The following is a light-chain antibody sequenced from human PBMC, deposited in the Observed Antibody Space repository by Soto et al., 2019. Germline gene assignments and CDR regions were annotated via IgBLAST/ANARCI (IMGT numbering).Light chain of an antibody. CDR1: SSNIGSNS. V-gene: IGLV1-44*01. CDR2: ATD. CDR3: ETWDDSLNGQGVI. J-gene: IGLJ2*01. Sequence: QSVLTQPPSASGTPGQRITISCSGSSSNIGSNSVNWFHQLPGTAPKLILYATDQRPSGVSARISGSRSGTSASLTISGLQSEDEGDYYCETWDDSLNGQGVIFGGGTKLTVL.